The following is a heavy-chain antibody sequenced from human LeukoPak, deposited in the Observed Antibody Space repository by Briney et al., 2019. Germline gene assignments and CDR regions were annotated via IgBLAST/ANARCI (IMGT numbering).Heavy chain of an antibody. CDR2: IYYTGTT. V-gene: IGHV4-59*08. J-gene: IGHJ3*01. Sequence: PSGTLSLTCTVSSGSISGTYYWSWIRQPPGKGLEWIGYIYYTGTTDSNPSLKSRVTISLDTSKNQFSLNLSSVTAADTAVYYCARRWVYDKRAFDAWGQGTMVTVSS. CDR3: ARRWVYDKRAFDA. D-gene: IGHD3-16*01. CDR1: SGSISGTYY.